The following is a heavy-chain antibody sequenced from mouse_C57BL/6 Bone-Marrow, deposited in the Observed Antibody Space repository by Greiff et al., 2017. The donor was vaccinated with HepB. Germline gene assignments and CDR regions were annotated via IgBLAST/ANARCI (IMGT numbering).Heavy chain of an antibody. D-gene: IGHD1-1*01. V-gene: IGHV1-55*01. CDR2: IYPGSGST. J-gene: IGHJ2*01. Sequence: VQLQQSGAELVKPGASVKMSCKASGYTFTSYWITWVKQRPGQGLEWIGDIYPGSGSTNYNEKFKSKATLTVDTSSSTAYMQLSSLTSEDSAVYYCASGITTVVALDYWGQGTTLTVSS. CDR3: ASGITTVVALDY. CDR1: GYTFTSYW.